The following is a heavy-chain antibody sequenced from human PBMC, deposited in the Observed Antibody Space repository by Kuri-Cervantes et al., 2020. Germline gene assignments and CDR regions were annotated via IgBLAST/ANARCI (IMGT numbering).Heavy chain of an antibody. CDR2: INHSGST. V-gene: IGHV4-34*01. J-gene: IGHJ4*02. Sequence: GSLRLSCAVYGGSFSGYYWSWIRQPPGKGLEWIGEINHSGSTNYNPSLKSRVTISVDTSKNQFSLKLSSVTAADTAVYYCARGSSWYDYWGQGTLVTVSS. CDR3: ARGSSWYDY. CDR1: GGSFSGYY. D-gene: IGHD6-13*01.